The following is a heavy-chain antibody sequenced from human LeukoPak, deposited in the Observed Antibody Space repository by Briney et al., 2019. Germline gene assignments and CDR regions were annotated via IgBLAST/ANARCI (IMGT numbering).Heavy chain of an antibody. CDR1: GFTFSNYA. D-gene: IGHD2-2*01. V-gene: IGHV3-23*01. CDR2: ISDSGST. J-gene: IGHJ4*02. Sequence: GGSLRLSCAASGFTFSNYAMSWVRQAPGKGLDWVSTISDSGSTYYADSVMGRFTISRDHSKNTLYLQMNSLRAEDTAVYYCAKDRGIEYCSGNSCLGPFDCWGQGTLVTVSS. CDR3: AKDRGIEYCSGNSCLGPFDC.